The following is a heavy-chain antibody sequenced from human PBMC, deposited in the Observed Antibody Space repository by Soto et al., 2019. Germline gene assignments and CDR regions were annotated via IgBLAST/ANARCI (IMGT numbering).Heavy chain of an antibody. D-gene: IGHD1-26*01. V-gene: IGHV4-39*01. CDR1: GGSISSGSSY. Sequence: SETLSLTCTVSGGSISSGSSYWGWIRQPPGKGLEWIGSIYHLGNTYYNPSLGGRVSISVDTSKNQFSLKLNSVTAADTAVYYCARAPDWGGATHIDYWGQGTLVTVSS. J-gene: IGHJ4*02. CDR3: ARAPDWGGATHIDY. CDR2: IYHLGNT.